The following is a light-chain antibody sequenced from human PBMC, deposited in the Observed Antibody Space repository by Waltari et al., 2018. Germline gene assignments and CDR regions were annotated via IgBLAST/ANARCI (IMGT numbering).Light chain of an antibody. Sequence: QSALTQPASVSGSPGQSITISCTGTSSDVGGYKDVSWYQQHPGKAPKLMIFEVSNRPSGVSNRFSGSKSGNTASLTISGLQAEDEADYYCCSYTSSSLYVFGTGTKVTVL. CDR2: EVS. V-gene: IGLV2-14*01. J-gene: IGLJ1*01. CDR1: SSDVGGYKD. CDR3: CSYTSSSLYV.